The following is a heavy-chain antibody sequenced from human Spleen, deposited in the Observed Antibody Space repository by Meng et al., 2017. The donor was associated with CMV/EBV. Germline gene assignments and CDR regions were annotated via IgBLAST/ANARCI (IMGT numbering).Heavy chain of an antibody. CDR3: SRGYGPEGY. CDR1: GGAVTTDY. V-gene: IGHV4-34*01. J-gene: IGHJ4*02. CDR2: INHSGTT. D-gene: IGHD3-10*01. Sequence: TLPITCAGDGGAVTTDYGSWVRQPPGKGLEWIGEINHSGTTDYNSYLESRATRAVDTSKKQGSLMVTAVTAADTAVYYGSRGYGPEGYWGQGTLVTVSS.